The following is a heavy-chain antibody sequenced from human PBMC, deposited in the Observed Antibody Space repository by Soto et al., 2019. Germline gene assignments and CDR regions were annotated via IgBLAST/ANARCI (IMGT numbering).Heavy chain of an antibody. CDR1: GFTFSSYW. V-gene: IGHV3-74*01. CDR3: ARARSSSWYELRAYYYGMDV. CDR2: INSDGSST. J-gene: IGHJ6*02. Sequence: PGGSLRLSCAASGFTFSSYWMHWVRQAPGKGLVWVSRINSDGSSTSYADSVKGRFTISRDNAKNTLYLQMNSLRAEGTAVYYCARARSSSWYELRAYYYGMDVWGQGTTVTV. D-gene: IGHD6-13*01.